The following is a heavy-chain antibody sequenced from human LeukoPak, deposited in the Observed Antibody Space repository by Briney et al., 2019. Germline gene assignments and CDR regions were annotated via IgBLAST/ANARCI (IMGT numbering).Heavy chain of an antibody. Sequence: GGSLRLSCAASGFTFSTYGMHWVRQAPGKGLEWVALITYDGYYKYYSDSVKGRFTISSDTSKNTLSLQVNSLRAEDTAVYYCARDLSPVVRASPMGYWGQGTLVTVSS. J-gene: IGHJ4*02. V-gene: IGHV3-30*03. CDR2: ITYDGYYK. CDR1: GFTFSTYG. CDR3: ARDLSPVVRASPMGY. D-gene: IGHD3-10*01.